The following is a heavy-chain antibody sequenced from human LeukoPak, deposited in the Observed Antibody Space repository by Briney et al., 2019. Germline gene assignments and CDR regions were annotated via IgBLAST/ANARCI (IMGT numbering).Heavy chain of an antibody. J-gene: IGHJ6*02. Sequence: SETLSLTCTVSGGSISSYYWSWIRQPPGKGLEWIGYIYYSGSTNYNPSLKGRVTISVDTSKNQFSLKLSSVTAADTAVYYCARTQGATRGYYYGMDVWGQGTTVTVSS. CDR2: IYYSGST. CDR1: GGSISSYY. CDR3: ARTQGATRGYYYGMDV. V-gene: IGHV4-59*01. D-gene: IGHD1-26*01.